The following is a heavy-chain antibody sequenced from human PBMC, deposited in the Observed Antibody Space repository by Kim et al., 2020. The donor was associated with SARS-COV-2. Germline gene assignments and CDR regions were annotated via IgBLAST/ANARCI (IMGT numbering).Heavy chain of an antibody. V-gene: IGHV3-13*01. CDR2: IGTAGDT. J-gene: IGHJ5*02. CDR1: GFTFSSYD. Sequence: GGSLRLSCAASGFTFSSYDMHWVRQATGKGLEWVSAIGTAGDTYYPGSVKGRFTISRENAKNSLYLQMNSLRAGETAVYYCARGAPWSHGAMVRGVIGGFLFDPWGQGTLVTVSS. CDR3: ARGAPWSHGAMVRGVIGGFLFDP. D-gene: IGHD3-10*01.